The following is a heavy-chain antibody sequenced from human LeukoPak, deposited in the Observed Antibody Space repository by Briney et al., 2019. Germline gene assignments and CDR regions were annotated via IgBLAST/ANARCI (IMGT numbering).Heavy chain of an antibody. V-gene: IGHV1-69*04. D-gene: IGHD1-26*01. CDR3: ARAVDSGSYDY. Sequence: SVKVSCKASGGTFSSYAIIWVRQAPGQGLEWMGRIIPILGIANYAQKFQGRVTITADKSTSTAYMELSSLRSEDTAVYYCARAVDSGSYDYWGQGTLVTVSS. CDR2: IIPILGIA. CDR1: GGTFSSYA. J-gene: IGHJ4*02.